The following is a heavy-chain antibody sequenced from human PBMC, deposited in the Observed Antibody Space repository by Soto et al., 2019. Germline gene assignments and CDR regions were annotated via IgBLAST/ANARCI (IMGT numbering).Heavy chain of an antibody. CDR3: AREPAAIRRAFDI. Sequence: PSETLSLTCTVSGGSISSGGYYWSWIRQHPGKGLEWIGYIYYSGSTYYNPSLKSRVTISVDTSKNQFSLKLSSVTAADTAVYYCAREPAAIRRAFDIWGHGTMVTVSS. CDR2: IYYSGST. V-gene: IGHV4-31*03. D-gene: IGHD2-2*02. J-gene: IGHJ3*02. CDR1: GGSISSGGYY.